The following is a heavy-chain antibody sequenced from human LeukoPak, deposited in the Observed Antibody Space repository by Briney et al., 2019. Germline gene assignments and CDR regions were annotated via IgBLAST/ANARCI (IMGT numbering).Heavy chain of an antibody. CDR3: AREGGRAAAGRFDY. CDR2: ISGSGGST. J-gene: IGHJ4*02. V-gene: IGHV3-23*01. D-gene: IGHD6-13*01. CDR1: GFTFSSYA. Sequence: GGSLRLSCAASGFTFSSYAISWVRQAPGKGLEWVSAISGSGGSTYYADSVKGRFTISRDNSKNTVYLHMNSLRADDTALYYCAREGGRAAAGRFDYWGQGTLVTVSS.